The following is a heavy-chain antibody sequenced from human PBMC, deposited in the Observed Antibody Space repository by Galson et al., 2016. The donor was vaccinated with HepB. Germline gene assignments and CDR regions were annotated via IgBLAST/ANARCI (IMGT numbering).Heavy chain of an antibody. D-gene: IGHD6-19*01. V-gene: IGHV1-69*13. CDR1: GATFSRYA. CDR3: ARGRYSSGRYFAFEI. Sequence: SVKVSCKASGATFSRYAISWIRQAPGQGLEWMGGIIPVIGTPDYAPKFEGRVTITADESTNTAYMDLGSLRFEDTAVYYCARGRYSSGRYFAFEIWGQGTMVTVST. J-gene: IGHJ3*02. CDR2: IIPVIGTP.